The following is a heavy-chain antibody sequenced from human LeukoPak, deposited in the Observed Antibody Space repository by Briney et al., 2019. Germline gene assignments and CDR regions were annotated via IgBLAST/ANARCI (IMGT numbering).Heavy chain of an antibody. D-gene: IGHD3-3*01. CDR3: ARDFSGYYSADY. CDR2: ISSDGTST. J-gene: IGHJ4*02. CDR1: GFTLSSFG. Sequence: PGGSLRLSCAASGFTLSSFGLHWFRQAPGKGLEWVAVISSDGTSTSYADSVKGRFAISRDNSNNTLFLQVHSLRTKDTAVYFCARDFSGYYSADYWGQGTLVTVSS. V-gene: IGHV3-30*09.